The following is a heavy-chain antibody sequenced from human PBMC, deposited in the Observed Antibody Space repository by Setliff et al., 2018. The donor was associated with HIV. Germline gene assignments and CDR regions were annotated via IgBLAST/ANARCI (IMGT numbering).Heavy chain of an antibody. Sequence: ASVKVSCKASGYTFTDYYMHWVRQAPGQGLEWMGWIKPNSGGTNYAQKFQGRVTMTRDTSISTAYMDLSRLRSDDTAVYYCAKNYFDTSGWSAVDYWGQGTLVTVSS. CDR1: GYTFTDYY. CDR2: IKPNSGGT. V-gene: IGHV1-2*02. CDR3: AKNYFDTSGWSAVDY. D-gene: IGHD3-22*01. J-gene: IGHJ4*02.